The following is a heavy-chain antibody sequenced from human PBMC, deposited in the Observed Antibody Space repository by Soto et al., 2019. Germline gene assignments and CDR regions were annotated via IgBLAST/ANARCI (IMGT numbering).Heavy chain of an antibody. D-gene: IGHD2-8*02. Sequence: QVQLQESGPGLVKPSETLSLTSTVPGGSISTYYWCWIRQPPGKGLERIGYSYYGGSANYNPTLRSRVTIPLDRCTKQFSPRLNSVTAADTAVYYCTRGGHCIGGVCSALDYWGQGTLVTVSS. CDR3: TRGGHCIGGVCSALDY. CDR2: SYYGGSA. J-gene: IGHJ4*02. V-gene: IGHV4-59*08. CDR1: GGSISTYY.